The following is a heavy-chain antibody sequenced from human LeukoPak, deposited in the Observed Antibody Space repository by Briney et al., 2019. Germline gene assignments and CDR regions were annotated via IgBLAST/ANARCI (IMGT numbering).Heavy chain of an antibody. Sequence: GGSPRLSCAASGFTFSSYAMRWVRQAPGKGLEWVAVISYDGSNKYYADSVKGRFTISRDNSKNTLYLQMNSLRAEDTAVYYCAKTLYDSSGYSRLENAFDIWGQGTMVTVSS. J-gene: IGHJ3*02. CDR2: ISYDGSNK. V-gene: IGHV3-30-3*02. CDR1: GFTFSSYA. D-gene: IGHD3-22*01. CDR3: AKTLYDSSGYSRLENAFDI.